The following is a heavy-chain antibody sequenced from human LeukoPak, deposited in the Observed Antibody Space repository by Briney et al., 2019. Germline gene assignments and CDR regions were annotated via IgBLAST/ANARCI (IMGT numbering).Heavy chain of an antibody. CDR1: GYTLTELS. J-gene: IGHJ3*02. CDR2: FDPEDGEI. D-gene: IGHD2/OR15-2a*01. V-gene: IGHV1-24*01. Sequence: ASVKVSCKVSGYTLTELSMHWVRQAPGKGLEGMGGFDPEDGEIIYAQKLQGRVTMTEDTSTDTAYMELSSLRSEDTAVYYCATGLWPPKAFDIWGQGTTVTVSS. CDR3: ATGLWPPKAFDI.